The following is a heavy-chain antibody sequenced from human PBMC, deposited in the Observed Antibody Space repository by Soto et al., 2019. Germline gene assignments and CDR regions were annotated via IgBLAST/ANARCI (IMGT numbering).Heavy chain of an antibody. CDR2: ISGSGGST. D-gene: IGHD3-9*01. CDR3: AKDPYYDILTGRACAFDI. J-gene: IGHJ3*02. V-gene: IGHV3-23*01. CDR1: GFTFSSYA. Sequence: EVQLLESGGGLVQPGGSLRLSCAASGFTFSSYAMSWVRQAPGKGLEWVSAISGSGGSTYYADSVKGRFTISRDNSKNTLYLQMNSLRAEDTAVYYCAKDPYYDILTGRACAFDIWCQGTMVTVSS.